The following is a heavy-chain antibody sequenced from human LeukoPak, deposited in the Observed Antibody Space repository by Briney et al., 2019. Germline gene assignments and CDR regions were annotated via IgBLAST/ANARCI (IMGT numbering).Heavy chain of an antibody. V-gene: IGHV4-39*07. Sequence: SETLSLTCTVSGGSISSSSYYWGWIRQPPGKGLEWIGSTYYSGSTYYNPSLKSRVTISVDTSKNQFSLKLSSVTAADTAVYYCAREKNQWLVRGGFDYWDQGTLVTVSS. D-gene: IGHD6-19*01. J-gene: IGHJ4*02. CDR2: TYYSGST. CDR1: GGSISSSSYY. CDR3: AREKNQWLVRGGFDY.